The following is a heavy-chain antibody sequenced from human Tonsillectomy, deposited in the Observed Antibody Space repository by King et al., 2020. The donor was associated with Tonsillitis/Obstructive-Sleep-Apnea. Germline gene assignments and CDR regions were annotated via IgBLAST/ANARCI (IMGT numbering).Heavy chain of an antibody. CDR3: ARDLITLALYAVYI. V-gene: IGHV1-46*01. D-gene: IGHD3-10*01. Sequence: QLVESGAEVKKPGASVKGSCKASGYTFTSYYMHWVRQAPGQGLEWRGQINPMGGSTSYAQKFQGRVTMTRDTSTRTVYMELSSLRSGDTAVYYCARDLITLALYAVYIWGHGTMVTVSS. CDR2: INPMGGST. CDR1: GYTFTSYY. J-gene: IGHJ3*02.